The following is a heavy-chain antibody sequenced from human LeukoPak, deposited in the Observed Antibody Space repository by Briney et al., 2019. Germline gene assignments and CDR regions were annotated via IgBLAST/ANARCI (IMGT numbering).Heavy chain of an antibody. D-gene: IGHD3-22*01. CDR3: ARSHYYDTGMDV. J-gene: IGHJ6*02. V-gene: IGHV4-59*01. CDR2: IYYSGST. Sequence: SETLSLTCTVFGGSISSFYWTWIRQPPGKGLEWIGYIYYSGSTNYSPSLKSRVTISVDTSKNQFSLKLSSVTAAGTAVYFCARSHYYDTGMDVWGQGTTVTVSS. CDR1: GGSISSFY.